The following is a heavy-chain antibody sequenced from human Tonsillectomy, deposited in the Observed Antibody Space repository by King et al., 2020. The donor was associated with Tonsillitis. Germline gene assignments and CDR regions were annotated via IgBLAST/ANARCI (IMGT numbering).Heavy chain of an antibody. CDR1: GYTFTSYY. CDR3: AASPHNYYDSSGYSKLDY. Sequence: VQLVQSGAEVKKPGASVKVSCKASGYTFTSYYMHWVRQAPGQGLEWMGIINPSGGSTSYAQKFQGRVTMTRDTSTSTVYMELSSLRSEDTAVYYCAASPHNYYDSSGYSKLDYWGQGTLVTVSS. J-gene: IGHJ4*02. CDR2: INPSGGST. V-gene: IGHV1-46*01. D-gene: IGHD3-22*01.